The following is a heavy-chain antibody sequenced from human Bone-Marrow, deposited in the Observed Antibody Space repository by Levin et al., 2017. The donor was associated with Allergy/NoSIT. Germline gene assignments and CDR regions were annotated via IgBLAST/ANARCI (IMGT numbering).Heavy chain of an antibody. V-gene: IGHV3-48*04. CDR3: ASIILGYCSGGSCPGDYFDY. CDR1: GFTFSSYS. D-gene: IGHD2-15*01. J-gene: IGHJ4*02. Sequence: GGSLRLSCAASGFTFSSYSMNWVRQAPGKGLEWVSYISSSSSTIYYADSVKGRFTISRDNAKNSLYLQMNSLRAEDTAVYYCASIILGYCSGGSCPGDYFDYWGQGTLVTVSS. CDR2: ISSSSSTI.